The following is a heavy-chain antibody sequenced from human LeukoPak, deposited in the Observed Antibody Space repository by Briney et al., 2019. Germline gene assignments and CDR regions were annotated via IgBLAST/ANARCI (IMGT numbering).Heavy chain of an antibody. V-gene: IGHV4-34*01. J-gene: IGHJ3*02. Sequence: PSETLSLTCAVYGGSFSGYYWSWIRQPPGEGLEWIGEINHSGSTNYNPSLKSRVTISVDTSKNQFSLKLSSVTAADTAVYYCARGAYCSSTSCQMNAFDIWGQGTMVTVSS. CDR3: ARGAYCSSTSCQMNAFDI. CDR2: INHSGST. CDR1: GGSFSGYY. D-gene: IGHD2-2*01.